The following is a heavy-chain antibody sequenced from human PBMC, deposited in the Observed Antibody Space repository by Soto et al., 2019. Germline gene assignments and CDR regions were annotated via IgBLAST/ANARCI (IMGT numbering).Heavy chain of an antibody. CDR2: IYYSGST. D-gene: IGHD3-3*02. Sequence: SETLSLTCSISGGSISSAGYYWSWIRQHPGKGLEWIGYIYYSGSTYYNPSLKSRVTISVDTSKNQFSLKLSSVTAADTAVYYCTRADHHFRYYYYYGMDVWGQGTTVTVSS. CDR1: GGSISSAGYY. J-gene: IGHJ6*02. CDR3: TRADHHFRYYYYYGMDV. V-gene: IGHV4-31*03.